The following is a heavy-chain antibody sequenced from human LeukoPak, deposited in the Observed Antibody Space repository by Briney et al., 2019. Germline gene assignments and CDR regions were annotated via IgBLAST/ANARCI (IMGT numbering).Heavy chain of an antibody. D-gene: IGHD3-10*01. CDR2: IGSTKSYI. V-gene: IGHV3-21*01. Sequence: PGGSLRLSCAASGFTFSSYSINWVRQAPGKGLEWVSSIGSTKSYIYYADSVRGRFTISRDNAKKSLYLQMNSLRAEDTAVYYCARDSMVRGVINYWGQGTLVTVSP. CDR1: GFTFSSYS. J-gene: IGHJ4*02. CDR3: ARDSMVRGVINY.